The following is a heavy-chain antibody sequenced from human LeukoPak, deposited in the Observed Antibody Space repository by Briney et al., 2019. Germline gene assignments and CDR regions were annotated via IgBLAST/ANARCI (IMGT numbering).Heavy chain of an antibody. J-gene: IGHJ4*02. D-gene: IGHD3-22*01. CDR2: ISWNSGSI. CDR1: GFTFDDYA. CDR3: AKDALNYYDSSGYIGY. V-gene: IGHV3-9*01. Sequence: GGSLRLSCAAPGFTFDDYAMHWVRQAPGKGLEWVSGISWNSGSIGYADSVKGRFTISRDNAKNSLYLQMNSLRAEDTALYYCAKDALNYYDSSGYIGYWGQGTLVTVSS.